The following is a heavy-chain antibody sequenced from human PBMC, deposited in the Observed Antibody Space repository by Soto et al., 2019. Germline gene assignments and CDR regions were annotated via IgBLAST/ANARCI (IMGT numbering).Heavy chain of an antibody. CDR2: IYHSGST. CDR3: ARVRRRAYYDILTGYFDY. V-gene: IGHV4-4*02. Sequence: PSETLSLTCAVSGGSISSSNWWSWVRQPPGKGLEWIGEIYHSGSTNYNPSLKSRVTISVDKSKNQFSLKLSSVTAADTAVYYCARVRRRAYYDILTGYFDYWGQGTLVTVSS. J-gene: IGHJ4*02. CDR1: GGSISSSNW. D-gene: IGHD3-9*01.